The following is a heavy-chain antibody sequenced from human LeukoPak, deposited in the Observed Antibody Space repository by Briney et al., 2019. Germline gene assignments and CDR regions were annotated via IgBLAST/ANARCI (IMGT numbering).Heavy chain of an antibody. CDR3: ARGGDTVVSN. V-gene: IGHV1-46*01. J-gene: IGHJ4*02. CDR1: GGTFSSYA. D-gene: IGHD4-23*01. CDR2: INPSGGST. Sequence: ASVKVSCKASGGTFSSYAISWVRQAPGQGLEWMGIINPSGGSTSYAQKFQGRVTMTRDTSTSTVYMELSSLRSEDTAVYYCARGGDTVVSNWGQGTLVTVSS.